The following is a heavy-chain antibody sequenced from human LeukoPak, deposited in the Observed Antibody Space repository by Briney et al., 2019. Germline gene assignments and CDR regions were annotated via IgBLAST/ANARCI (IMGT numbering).Heavy chain of an antibody. CDR2: ISASGDST. CDR3: AKDRSSSWGNWFDP. J-gene: IGHJ5*02. V-gene: IGHV3-23*01. CDR1: GFTFSTYP. Sequence: PGGSLRLSCAASGFTFSTYPMSWVRQAPGKGLEWVSAISASGDSTYYADSVKGRFTISRDNSKNTLYVQMNSLRAEDTAVYYCAKDRSSSWGNWFDPWGQGTLVTVSS. D-gene: IGHD6-13*01.